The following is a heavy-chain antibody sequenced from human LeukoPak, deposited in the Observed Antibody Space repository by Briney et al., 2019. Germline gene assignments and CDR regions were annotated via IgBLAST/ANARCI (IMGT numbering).Heavy chain of an antibody. J-gene: IGHJ4*02. CDR1: GFTFSSYW. CDR2: IKQDGSEK. D-gene: IGHD1-26*01. Sequence: GGXLRLSCAASGFTFSSYWMSWVRQAPGKGLEWVANIKQDGSEKYYVDSVKGRFTISRDNAKNSLYMQMNSLRAEDTAVYYCARDLGGSYYVTLFDYWGQGTLVTVSS. V-gene: IGHV3-7*01. CDR3: ARDLGGSYYVTLFDY.